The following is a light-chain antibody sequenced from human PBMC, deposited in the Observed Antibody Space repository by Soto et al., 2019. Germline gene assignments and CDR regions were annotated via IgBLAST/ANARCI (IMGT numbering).Light chain of an antibody. CDR1: SSDVGGYNY. V-gene: IGLV2-14*01. CDR2: EVS. Sequence: QLVLTQPASVSGSPGQSITISCTGTSSDVGGYNYVSWYQQHPGKAPKLMIYEVSNRPSGVSNRFSGSKSGNTASLTISGLQAEDEADYYSSSYTSSSIDYVFGTGTKLTVL. CDR3: SSYTSSSIDYV. J-gene: IGLJ1*01.